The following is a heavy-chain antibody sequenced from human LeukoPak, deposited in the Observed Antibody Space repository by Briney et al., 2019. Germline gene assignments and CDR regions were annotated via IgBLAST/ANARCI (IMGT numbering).Heavy chain of an antibody. V-gene: IGHV4-39*07. Sequence: PSETLSLTCTVSGGSISSSSYYWGWIRQPPGKGLEWIGNIYHSGSTNYNPSLKSRVTISVETSKNQFSLKLKSVTAADTAVYYCARGGYYGSGNDFRFDPWGQGTLVTVSS. CDR3: ARGGYYGSGNDFRFDP. CDR2: IYHSGST. CDR1: GGSISSSSYY. D-gene: IGHD3-10*01. J-gene: IGHJ5*02.